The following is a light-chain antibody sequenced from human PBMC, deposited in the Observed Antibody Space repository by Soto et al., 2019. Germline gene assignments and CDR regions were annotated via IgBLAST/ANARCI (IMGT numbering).Light chain of an antibody. V-gene: IGKV3-20*01. CDR1: QSISSNY. Sequence: EIVLTQSPGTLSLSPGATAILSCRASQSISSNYLAWFQQKPGQAPRLLIYGASSRATGIPDRFSGSWSGTDFTLTISRLEPEDFAVYYCHQYGRSPIYTFGPGTKVDFK. J-gene: IGKJ3*01. CDR3: HQYGRSPIYT. CDR2: GAS.